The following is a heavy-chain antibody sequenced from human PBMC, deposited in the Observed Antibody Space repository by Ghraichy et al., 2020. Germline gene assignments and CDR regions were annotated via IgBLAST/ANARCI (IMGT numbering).Heavy chain of an antibody. D-gene: IGHD1-26*01. V-gene: IGHV4-59*01. Sequence: GSLRLSCTVSGGSISSYYWSWIRQPPGKGLEWIGYIYYSGSTNYNPSLKSRVTISVDTSKNQFSLKLSSVTAVDTAVYYCARGHVGELLGYWGQGTLVTVSS. CDR3: ARGHVGELLGY. J-gene: IGHJ4*02. CDR1: GGSISSYY. CDR2: IYYSGST.